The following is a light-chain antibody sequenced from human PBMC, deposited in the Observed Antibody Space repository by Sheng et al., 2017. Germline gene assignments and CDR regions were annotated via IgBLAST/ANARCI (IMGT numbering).Light chain of an antibody. CDR1: QSVSDW. V-gene: IGKV1-5*03. CDR2: LAS. J-gene: IGKJ1*01. CDR3: QQYYDYPWT. Sequence: DIQMTQSPSTLSASVGDRVTITCRASQSVSDWLAWYQQKPGKVPKLLIYLASRLQAGVPSRFSGSGSGTEFTLTISSLQPDDFATYYCQQYYDYPWTFGRGTKVEIK.